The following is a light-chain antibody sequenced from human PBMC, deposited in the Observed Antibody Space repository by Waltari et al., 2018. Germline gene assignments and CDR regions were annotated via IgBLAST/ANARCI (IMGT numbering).Light chain of an antibody. CDR2: GAS. CDR3: QQYGRLPAT. CDR1: QSVSRP. V-gene: IGKV3-20*01. J-gene: IGKJ1*01. Sequence: EIVLTQSPGTLSLSPGERATLSCRASQSVSRPLAWYQQKPGQAPKLLIYGASIRATGIPDRFAGSGSGTDFSLTISSLEPEDFAIYFCQQYGRLPATFGQGTKVEIK.